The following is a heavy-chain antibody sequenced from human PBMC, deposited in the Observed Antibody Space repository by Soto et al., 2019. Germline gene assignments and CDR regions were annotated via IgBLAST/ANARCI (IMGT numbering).Heavy chain of an antibody. Sequence: SVKVSCKPSGFTFSNSAVRWVRQARGQRLEWIGWIVVGSGNTNFAPKFQGRITFTRDMSTSTAYMELTSLRSEDTAVYFCATDLDGGGYWGQGTLVTASS. CDR1: GFTFSNSA. D-gene: IGHD3-3*01. CDR3: ATDLDGGGY. J-gene: IGHJ4*02. CDR2: IVVGSGNT. V-gene: IGHV1-58*01.